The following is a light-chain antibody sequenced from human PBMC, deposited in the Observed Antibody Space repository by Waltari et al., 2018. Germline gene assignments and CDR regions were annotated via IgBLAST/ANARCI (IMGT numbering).Light chain of an antibody. V-gene: IGKV3-20*01. J-gene: IGKJ5*01. CDR1: TSVGSNY. CDR2: GAS. CDR3: QQYGTSST. Sequence: ETVLTQPPGTLSLSPGERATLSCRASTSVGSNYLVWYQQKPGQAARLLIYGASSRATGIPDRFTGSGSGTDFTLTISRLEPEDFAVYYCQQYGTSSTFGQGTRLEIK.